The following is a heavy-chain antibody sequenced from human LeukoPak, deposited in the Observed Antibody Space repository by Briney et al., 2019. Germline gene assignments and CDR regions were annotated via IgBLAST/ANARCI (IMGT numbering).Heavy chain of an antibody. V-gene: IGHV4-61*02. Sequence: NPSETLSLTCTVSGGSISSSSYYWGWIRQPAGKGLEWIGRIYSSSGSTNYNPSLKSRVTISVDTSKNQFSLKLSSVTAADTAVYYCARRSPDYYGSGSYSLWGQGILVAVSS. J-gene: IGHJ4*02. D-gene: IGHD3-10*01. CDR2: IYSSSGST. CDR3: ARRSPDYYGSGSYSL. CDR1: GGSISSSSYY.